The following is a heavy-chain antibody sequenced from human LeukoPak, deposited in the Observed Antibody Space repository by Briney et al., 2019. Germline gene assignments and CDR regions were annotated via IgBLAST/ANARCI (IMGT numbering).Heavy chain of an antibody. D-gene: IGHD2-15*01. CDR2: IYYSGST. CDR1: GGSITSYY. V-gene: IGHV4-59*01. CDR3: ARNYGGSAFDS. Sequence: KSSETLSLTCTVSGGSITSYYWSWIRQPPGKGLELIGYIYYSGSTKYNPSLKSRVTISVDTSKKQFSLKLSSVTAADTAVYYCARNYGGSAFDSWGQGTLVTVSS. J-gene: IGHJ5*01.